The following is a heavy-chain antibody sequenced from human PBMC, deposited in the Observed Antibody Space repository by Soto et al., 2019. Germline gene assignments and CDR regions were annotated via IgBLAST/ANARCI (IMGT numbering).Heavy chain of an antibody. Sequence: PSETLSLTCAVYSGSFSTYYWGWIRQPPGKGLEWIGEISRSGSTNYNPSLMSRVTISIDTSKNQFSLKLDSVTAADTAVYYCASPGKYTNSPIDYWGQGTLVTVS. CDR3: ASPGKYTNSPIDY. CDR2: ISRSGST. J-gene: IGHJ4*02. D-gene: IGHD2-2*02. CDR1: SGSFSTYY. V-gene: IGHV4-34*01.